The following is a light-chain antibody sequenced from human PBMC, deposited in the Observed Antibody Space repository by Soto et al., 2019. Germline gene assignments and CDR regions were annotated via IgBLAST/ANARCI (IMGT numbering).Light chain of an antibody. Sequence: QSVLTQPASVSGSPGQSITISCTGTSSDVGGYNYVSWYQQHPGKAPKLMIFEVSNRPSGVSNRFSGSKSGNTASLTISGLQAEDEADSYCRSYTSSSTYVFGTGTKVTV. J-gene: IGLJ1*01. CDR3: RSYTSSSTYV. CDR1: SSDVGGYNY. CDR2: EVS. V-gene: IGLV2-14*01.